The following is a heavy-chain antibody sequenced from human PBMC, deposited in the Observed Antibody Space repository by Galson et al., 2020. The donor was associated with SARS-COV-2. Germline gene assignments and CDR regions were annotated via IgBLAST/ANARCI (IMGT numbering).Heavy chain of an antibody. CDR1: GHSFSRFR. CDR2: ISDYNGNT. Sequence: ASVKVSCKASGHSFSRFRISWVRQAPGQGLEWVSWISDYNGNTDYAQKFQGRVTMTTDTSTSTAHLELRSLRSDDTAVYYCARVRDQYDFWAGSADDNWFDAWGQGTLVTVSS. J-gene: IGHJ5*02. D-gene: IGHD3-3*01. V-gene: IGHV1-18*04. CDR3: ARVRDQYDFWAGSADDNWFDA.